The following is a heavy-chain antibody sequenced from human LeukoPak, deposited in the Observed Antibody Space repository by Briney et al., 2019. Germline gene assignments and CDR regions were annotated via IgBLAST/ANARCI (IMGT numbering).Heavy chain of an antibody. Sequence: SVKVSCKASGGTFSSYAISWVRQAPVQGLEWMGGIIPIFGTANYAQKFQGRVTITADESTSTAYMELSSLRSEDTAVYYCAITPTPYCSSTSCYLFDYWGQGTLVTVSS. J-gene: IGHJ4*02. D-gene: IGHD2-2*01. CDR2: IIPIFGTA. V-gene: IGHV1-69*13. CDR1: GGTFSSYA. CDR3: AITPTPYCSSTSCYLFDY.